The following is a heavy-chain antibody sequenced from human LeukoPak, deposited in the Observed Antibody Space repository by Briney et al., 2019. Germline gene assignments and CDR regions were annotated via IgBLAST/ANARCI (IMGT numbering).Heavy chain of an antibody. D-gene: IGHD4/OR15-4a*01. CDR1: GGSFSGYY. CDR2: INHNGST. V-gene: IGHV4-34*01. CDR3: ARAARGLTRHAFDI. J-gene: IGHJ3*02. Sequence: SETLSLTCAVYGGSFSGYYWSWIRQPPGKGLEWIGEINHNGSTNYNPSLKSRVTISVDTSKNQFSLKLSSVTAADTAVYYCARAARGLTRHAFDIWGQGTMVTVSS.